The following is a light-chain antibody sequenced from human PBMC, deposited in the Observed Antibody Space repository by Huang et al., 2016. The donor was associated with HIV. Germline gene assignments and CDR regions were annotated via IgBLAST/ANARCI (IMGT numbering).Light chain of an antibody. J-gene: IGKJ3*01. CDR1: QSVSTR. V-gene: IGKV1-5*03. CDR3: QQYNTFT. Sequence: IQMTQSPSTLSAAIGDRVTITCRASQSVSTRLAWYQQKPGKAPRLLIQEASSLESGVPSRFSGSGSGTEFTLTISSLQPDDSATYCCQQYNTFTFGPGTKVDI. CDR2: EAS.